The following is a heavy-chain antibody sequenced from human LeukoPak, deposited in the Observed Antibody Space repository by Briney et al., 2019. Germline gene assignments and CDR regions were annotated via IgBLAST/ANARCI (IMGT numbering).Heavy chain of an antibody. CDR1: GFTLSSYW. V-gene: IGHV3-74*01. J-gene: IGHJ3*02. D-gene: IGHD2-8*01. Sequence: GGSLRLSCAASGFTLSSYWMHWVRQAPGKGLVWVSRINSDGSSTSYADSVKGRFTISRDNAKNTLYLQMNSLRAEDTAVYYCARVQGHPPNGLDIWGQGTMVTVSS. CDR3: ARVQGHPPNGLDI. CDR2: INSDGSST.